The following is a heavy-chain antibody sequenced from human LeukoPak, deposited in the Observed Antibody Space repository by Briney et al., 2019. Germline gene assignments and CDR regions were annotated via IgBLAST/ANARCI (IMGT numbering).Heavy chain of an antibody. CDR1: GGSISSYSYY. V-gene: IGHV4-39*01. J-gene: IGHJ4*02. D-gene: IGHD6-13*01. Sequence: PSETLALTCTVSGGSISSYSYYWGWIRQPPGKGLEWIGSIYYSGSTYYNPSLKSRVTISVDTSKHQFSLKLSSVPAADTAVYYCARRGSSWESTYYFDYWGQGTLVTVSS. CDR2: IYYSGST. CDR3: ARRGSSWESTYYFDY.